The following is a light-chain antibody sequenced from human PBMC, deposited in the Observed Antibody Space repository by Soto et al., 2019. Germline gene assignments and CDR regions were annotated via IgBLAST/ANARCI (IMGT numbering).Light chain of an antibody. CDR1: SSDVGNYDY. Sequence: QSALTQPASVSGSPGQSITISCTGTSSDVGNYDYVSWYQQHPGKAPKLMIYDVSNRPPGVSNRFSGSKSGNTASLTISGLQAEDEADYYCSSYTTSSTLVFGGGTKLTVL. CDR3: SSYTTSSTLV. J-gene: IGLJ2*01. V-gene: IGLV2-14*01. CDR2: DVS.